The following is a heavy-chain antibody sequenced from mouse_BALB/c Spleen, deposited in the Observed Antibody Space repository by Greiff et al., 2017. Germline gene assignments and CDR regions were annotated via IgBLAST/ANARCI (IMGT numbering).Heavy chain of an antibody. CDR3: ARRGYGNYPYYAMDY. V-gene: IGHV1-4*02. CDR2: INPSSGYT. Sequence: QVQLQQSAAELARPGASVKMSCKASGYTFTSYTMHWVKQRPGQGLEWIVYINPSSGYTEYNQKFKDKTTLTADKSSSTAYMQLSSLTSEDSAVYYCARRGYGNYPYYAMDYWGQGTSVTVSS. J-gene: IGHJ4*01. D-gene: IGHD2-1*01. CDR1: GYTFTSYT.